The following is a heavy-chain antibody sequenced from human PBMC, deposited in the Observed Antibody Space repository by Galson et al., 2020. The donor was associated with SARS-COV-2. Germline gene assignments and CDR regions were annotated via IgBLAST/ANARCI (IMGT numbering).Heavy chain of an antibody. CDR3: AREGRGDNWNDSHFDY. D-gene: IGHD1-20*01. CDR1: GYPFTGDY. J-gene: IGHJ4*02. CDR2: INPNSGGT. V-gene: IGHV1-2*06. Sequence: PSVKLPCKASGYPFTGDYMHWVRQAPAQGLEWMGRINPNSGGTNYAQKFQGRVTMTRDTSISTAYMELSRLRSDDTAVYYCAREGRGDNWNDSHFDYWGQGTLVTVSS.